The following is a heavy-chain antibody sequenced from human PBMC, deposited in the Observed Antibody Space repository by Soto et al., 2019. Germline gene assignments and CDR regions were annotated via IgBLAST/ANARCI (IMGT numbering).Heavy chain of an antibody. V-gene: IGHV1-69*13. CDR3: ARALASGWYSENVGWFDP. CDR1: GRTFSSYA. D-gene: IGHD6-19*01. Sequence: GASVKVSCKASGRTFSSYAISWVRQAPGQGPEWMGGIIPIFGTANYAQKFQGRVTITADESTSTAYMELSSLRSEDTAVYYCARALASGWYSENVGWFDPWGQGTLVTVSS. CDR2: IIPIFGTA. J-gene: IGHJ5*02.